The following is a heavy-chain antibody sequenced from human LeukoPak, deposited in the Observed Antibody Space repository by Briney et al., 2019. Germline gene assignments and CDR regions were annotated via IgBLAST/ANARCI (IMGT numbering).Heavy chain of an antibody. Sequence: ETLSLTCAVCGGSFSGYYWSWIRQPPGKVLEWIGEINHSGSTNYNPSLKSRVTMSVDTSKNQFSLKLSSVTAADTAVYYCAGGIAAAGKRYWGQGTLVTVSS. CDR2: INHSGST. CDR3: AGGIAAAGKRY. V-gene: IGHV4-34*01. D-gene: IGHD6-13*01. J-gene: IGHJ4*02. CDR1: GGSFSGYY.